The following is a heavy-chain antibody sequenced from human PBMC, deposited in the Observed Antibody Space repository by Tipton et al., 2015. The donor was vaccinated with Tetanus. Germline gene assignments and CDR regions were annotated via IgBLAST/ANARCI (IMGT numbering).Heavy chain of an antibody. D-gene: IGHD3-10*01. CDR1: GFTFDDYT. CDR3: ARAVRGRDVFDI. V-gene: IGHV3-43*01. Sequence: SLRLSCAASGFTFDDYTMHWVRQAPGKGLEWVSLIRWNGGGTHYADSVKGRFIISRDNAKNSLYLQMSSLRGDDTAVYYCARAVRGRDVFDIWGQGTMVIVSS. CDR2: IRWNGGGT. J-gene: IGHJ3*02.